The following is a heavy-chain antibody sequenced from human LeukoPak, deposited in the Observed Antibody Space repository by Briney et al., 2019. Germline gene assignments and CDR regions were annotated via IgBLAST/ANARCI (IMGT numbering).Heavy chain of an antibody. J-gene: IGHJ4*02. D-gene: IGHD4-23*01. CDR1: GGSISNYY. Sequence: ASETLSLTCTVSGGSISNYYWSWVRQAPGKGLEWVSLIYGGGNTYYADSVKGRFTISRDNSKNTLYLQMNSLRAEDTAVYYCARRGDGGRSFDYWGQGTLVTVSS. CDR3: ARRGDGGRSFDY. CDR2: IYGGGNT. V-gene: IGHV3-53*01.